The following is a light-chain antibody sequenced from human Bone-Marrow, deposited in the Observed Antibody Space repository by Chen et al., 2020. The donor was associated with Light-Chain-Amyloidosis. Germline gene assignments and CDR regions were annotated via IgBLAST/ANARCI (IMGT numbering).Light chain of an antibody. CDR2: EVT. CDR1: RSDVGGDNH. J-gene: IGLJ1*01. CDR3: SSYTITNTLV. V-gene: IGLV2-14*01. Sequence: QAALTQPASVSGSPGQSITISCTGTRSDVGGDNHVSWYQQHPDKAPKLMIYEVTNRPSWFPDRFPGSKSANAASLTISGLQTEDEADYFCSSYTITNTLVFGSGTRLTVL.